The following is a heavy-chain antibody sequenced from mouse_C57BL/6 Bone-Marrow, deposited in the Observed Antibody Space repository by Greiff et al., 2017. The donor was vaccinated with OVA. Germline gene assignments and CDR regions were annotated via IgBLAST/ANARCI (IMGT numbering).Heavy chain of an antibody. D-gene: IGHD2-4*01. CDR3: TTDDYDEGYAMDY. CDR1: GFNIKDAY. CDR2: IDPENGDT. Sequence: VHVKQSGAELVRPGASVKLSCTASGFNIKDAYMHWVKQRPEQGLEWIGWIDPENGDTEYASKFQGKATITADTSSNTAYLQLSSLTSEDTAVYYCTTDDYDEGYAMDYWGQGTSVTVSS. V-gene: IGHV14-4*01. J-gene: IGHJ4*01.